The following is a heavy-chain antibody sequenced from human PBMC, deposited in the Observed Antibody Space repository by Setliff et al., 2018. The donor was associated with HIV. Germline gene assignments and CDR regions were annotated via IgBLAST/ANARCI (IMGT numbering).Heavy chain of an antibody. CDR1: GFTFDDYA. CDR3: ARDGIAARWALDY. Sequence: GGSLRLSCVASGFTFDDYAMHWVRQAPGKGLEWISYIRSSGSPIYYADSVKGRFTISRDNAKNSLYLQMNSLRVEDTAVYYCARDGIAARWALDYWGQGIVVTVSS. J-gene: IGHJ4*02. V-gene: IGHV3-48*03. D-gene: IGHD6-6*01. CDR2: IRSSGSPI.